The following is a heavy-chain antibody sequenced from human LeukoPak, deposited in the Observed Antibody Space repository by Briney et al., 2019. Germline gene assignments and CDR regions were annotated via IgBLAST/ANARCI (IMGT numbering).Heavy chain of an antibody. J-gene: IGHJ2*01. CDR1: GFTFSSYG. D-gene: IGHD6-19*01. CDR3: AKDAPRRLVGWYFDL. V-gene: IGHV3-30*02. Sequence: GGSLRLSCAASGFTFSSYGMHWVRQAPGKGLEWVAFIRYDGSNKYYADSVKGRFTISRDNSKNTLYLQMNSLRAEDTAVYYCAKDAPRRLVGWYFDLWGRGTLVTVSS. CDR2: IRYDGSNK.